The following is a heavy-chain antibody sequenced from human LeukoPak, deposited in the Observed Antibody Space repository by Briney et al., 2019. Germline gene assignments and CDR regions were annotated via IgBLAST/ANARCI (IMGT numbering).Heavy chain of an antibody. CDR1: GFNVRSNY. CDR3: ARKLLSPAAPFDY. J-gene: IGHJ4*02. Sequence: PGGSLRLSCVASGFNVRSNYMSWVRQAPGNGLEWVSVIYSGGSTYYAKSVEGRFTISRDNSKNTLYLQMNSLRVEDTAVYYCARKLLSPAAPFDYWGPGTLVTVSS. D-gene: IGHD4-23*01. V-gene: IGHV3-53*01. CDR2: IYSGGST.